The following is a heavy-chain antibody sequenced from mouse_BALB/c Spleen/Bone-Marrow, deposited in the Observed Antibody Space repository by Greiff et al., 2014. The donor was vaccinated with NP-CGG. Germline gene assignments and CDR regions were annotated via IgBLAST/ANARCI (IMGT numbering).Heavy chain of an antibody. D-gene: IGHD2-4*01. V-gene: IGHV14-4*02. Sequence: QLQQSGAELVRSGASVKLPCTASGFNIKDYYMHWVKQRPEQGLEWIGWIDPENGDTEYAPKFQGKATMTADTSSNTAYLQLSSLTSEDTAVYYCNARGDYDFDYFDYWGQGTTLTVSS. CDR3: NARGDYDFDYFDY. J-gene: IGHJ2*01. CDR1: GFNIKDYY. CDR2: IDPENGDT.